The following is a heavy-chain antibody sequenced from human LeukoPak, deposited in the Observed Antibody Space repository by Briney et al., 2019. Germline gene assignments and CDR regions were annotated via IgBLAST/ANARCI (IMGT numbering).Heavy chain of an antibody. CDR1: GYSISSGYY. Sequence: PSETLSLTCAVSGYSISSGYYWGWIRQPPGKGLEWIGSIYHSGSTYYNPSLKSRVTISVDTSKNQFSLKLSSVTAADTAVYYCVLAAAGTTSDYWGQRTLVTVSS. CDR2: IYHSGST. D-gene: IGHD6-13*01. J-gene: IGHJ4*02. CDR3: VLAAAGTTSDY. V-gene: IGHV4-38-2*01.